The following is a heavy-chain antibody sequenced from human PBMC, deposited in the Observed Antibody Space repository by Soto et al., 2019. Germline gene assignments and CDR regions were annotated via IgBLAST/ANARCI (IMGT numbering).Heavy chain of an antibody. V-gene: IGHV3-11*01. Sequence: QVQLVESGGGLVKPGGSLRVSCAASGFSLSDYYMSWIRQAPGKGLEWVSYISSSGSTKHYGHSVKGRFTISRDNAKNSLYLQMTSLRAEDTAGDYCARFPPRVEGYHVDPWGQGTLVTVSS. J-gene: IGHJ5*02. D-gene: IGHD5-12*01. CDR2: ISSSGSTK. CDR1: GFSLSDYY. CDR3: ARFPPRVEGYHVDP.